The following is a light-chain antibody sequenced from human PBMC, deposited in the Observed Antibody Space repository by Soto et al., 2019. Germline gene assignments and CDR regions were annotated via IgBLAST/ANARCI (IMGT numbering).Light chain of an antibody. CDR1: QSVSSN. V-gene: IGKV3-15*01. Sequence: IVMTQSPATLSVSTGERATLSCRASQSVSSNLAWYQQKPGQAPRLLIYGASTRATGIPARFSGSGSGTEFTLTISNLQSEDFAVYYCQQYNNWPPKYTFGQGTKLEIK. CDR2: GAS. J-gene: IGKJ2*01. CDR3: QQYNNWPPKYT.